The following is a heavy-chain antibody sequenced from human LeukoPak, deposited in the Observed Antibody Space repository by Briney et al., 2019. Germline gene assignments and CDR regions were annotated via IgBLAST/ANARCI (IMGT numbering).Heavy chain of an antibody. V-gene: IGHV3-33*01. D-gene: IGHD3-10*01. CDR3: ARDALRYYYGSGSFPLC. Sequence: GGSLRLSCAASGFTSSSYGMHWVRQAPGKGLEGVAVIWYDGSNKYYADSVKGRFTISRDNSKNTLYLQMNSLRAEDTAVYYCARDALRYYYGSGSFPLCWGQGTLVTVSS. CDR2: IWYDGSNK. CDR1: GFTSSSYG. J-gene: IGHJ4*02.